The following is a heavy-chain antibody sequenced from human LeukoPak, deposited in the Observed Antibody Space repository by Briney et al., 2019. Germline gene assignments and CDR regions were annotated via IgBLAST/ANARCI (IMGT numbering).Heavy chain of an antibody. D-gene: IGHD2-2*01. J-gene: IGHJ4*02. CDR1: GGSISSGDYY. V-gene: IGHV4-30-4*08. CDR2: IYYSGST. CDR3: ARSNGKYQLPINY. Sequence: NSSQTLSLTCTVSGGSISSGDYYWSWIRQPPGKGLEWIGYIYYSGSTYYNPSLKSRVTISVDTSKNQFSLKLSSVTAADTAVYYCARSNGKYQLPINYWGQGTLVTVSS.